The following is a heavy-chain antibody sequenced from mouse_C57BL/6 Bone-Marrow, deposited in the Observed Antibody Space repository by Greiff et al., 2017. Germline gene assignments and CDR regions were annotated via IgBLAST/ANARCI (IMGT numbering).Heavy chain of an antibody. J-gene: IGHJ3*01. CDR3: ARRDYGSPFAY. CDR1: GFTFSDYG. CDR2: ISNLAYSI. V-gene: IGHV5-15*01. D-gene: IGHD1-1*01. Sequence: EVQVVESGGGLVQPGGSLKLSCAASGFTFSDYGMAWVRQAPRKGPEWVAFISNLAYSIYYADTVTGRFTISRANAKNTLYLEMSSLRSEDTAMYYCARRDYGSPFAYWGQGTLVTVSA.